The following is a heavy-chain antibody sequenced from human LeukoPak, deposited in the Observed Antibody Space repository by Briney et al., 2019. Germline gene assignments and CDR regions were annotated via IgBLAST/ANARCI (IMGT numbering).Heavy chain of an antibody. CDR3: AREGPPSGYSYGDNFDY. Sequence: GASVKVSCKASGYTFTGYYMHWVRQAPGQGLEWMGWINPNSGGTNYAQKFQGRVTMTRDTSISTAYMELSRLRSDDTAVYYCAREGPPSGYSYGDNFDYWGQGTLVTVSS. CDR2: INPNSGGT. CDR1: GYTFTGYY. J-gene: IGHJ4*02. D-gene: IGHD5-18*01. V-gene: IGHV1-2*02.